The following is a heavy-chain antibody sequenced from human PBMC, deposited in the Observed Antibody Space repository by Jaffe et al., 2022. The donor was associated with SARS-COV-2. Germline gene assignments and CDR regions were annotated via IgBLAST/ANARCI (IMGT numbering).Heavy chain of an antibody. CDR1: GGSINSGGYY. V-gene: IGHV4-31*03. CDR3: ARGFFYMIIDEGAYYFDY. D-gene: IGHD3-22*01. CDR2: IYYRGRT. Sequence: QVQLQESGPGLVKPSQTLSLTCTVSGGSINSGGYYWSWIRQHPGKGLEWIGDIYYRGRTHYNPSLRSRISISVDTSKNQFSLKLSSVTAADTAVYYCARGFFYMIIDEGAYYFDYWGRGTLVTVSS. J-gene: IGHJ4*02.